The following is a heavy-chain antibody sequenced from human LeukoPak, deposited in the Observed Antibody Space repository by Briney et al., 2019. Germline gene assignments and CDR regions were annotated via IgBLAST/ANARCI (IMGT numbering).Heavy chain of an antibody. CDR2: INPNSGGT. D-gene: IGHD2-2*01. V-gene: IGHV1-2*02. J-gene: IGHJ4*02. CDR1: GYTFTGYY. Sequence: ASVKVSCKSSGYTFTGYYMHWVRQARGQGLEGMGWINPNSGGTNDAQKFQGSVTMTRDTTISTAYMELSKLRSHDTAVYCCARVTTKLRYCSSTSCYPFDYWGQGTLVTVSS. CDR3: ARVTTKLRYCSSTSCYPFDY.